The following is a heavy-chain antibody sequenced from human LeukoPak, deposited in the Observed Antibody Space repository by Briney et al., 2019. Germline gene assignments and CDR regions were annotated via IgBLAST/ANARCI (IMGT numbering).Heavy chain of an antibody. D-gene: IGHD1-26*01. Sequence: GGSQRLSCAASGFTFSDYYMSWISQAPGKGLEWISYISSSSGYTNYADSVKGRFTISRDNAKNSLYLQMNSLRAEDTAVYYCARGYFSGSSTPFDYCGQGALVTVSS. CDR1: GFTFSDYY. V-gene: IGHV3-11*05. CDR2: ISSSSGYT. J-gene: IGHJ4*02. CDR3: ARGYFSGSSTPFDY.